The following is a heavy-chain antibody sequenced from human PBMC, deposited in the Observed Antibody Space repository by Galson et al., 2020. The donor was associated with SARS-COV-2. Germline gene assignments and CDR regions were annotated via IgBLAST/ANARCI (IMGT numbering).Heavy chain of an antibody. Sequence: ESAPTLVKPTQTLTLTCTFSGFSLTTSGMCVNWIRQPPPKALAWLSRIDWDGDKYYSTSLKTRLTISKDTTKNQVVLTMTDMDPVDTATYYCARIDSSGCRGDYWGQGTPVSVSS. CDR3: ARIDSSGCRGDY. J-gene: IGHJ4*02. V-gene: IGHV2-70*11. CDR1: GFSLTTSGMC. CDR2: IDWDGDK. D-gene: IGHD6-19*01.